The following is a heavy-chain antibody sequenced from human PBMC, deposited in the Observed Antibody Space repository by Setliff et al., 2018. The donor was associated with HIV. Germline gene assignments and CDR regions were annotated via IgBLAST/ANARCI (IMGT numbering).Heavy chain of an antibody. CDR1: GFTFGDYA. Sequence: PGGSLRLSCTASGFTFGDYAMSWVRQAPGKGLEWVAFIRTKAIGGTTEHAASVRGRFTISRDDSKKTLYLQMNNLKTEDTGVYYCAAPRSNLYDSTIAYWGQGTQVTVSS. D-gene: IGHD3-16*02. CDR2: IRTKAIGGTT. CDR3: AAPRSNLYDSTIAY. V-gene: IGHV3-49*04. J-gene: IGHJ4*02.